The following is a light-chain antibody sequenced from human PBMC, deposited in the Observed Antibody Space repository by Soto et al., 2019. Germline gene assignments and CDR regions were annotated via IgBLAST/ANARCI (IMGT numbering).Light chain of an antibody. CDR1: QSFRGL. Sequence: EVVLTQSPVTLSLSPGERATLSCRASQSFRGLLAWYQQKPGQAPRLLIYDAYNRATGIPPRFSGSGSGTDFTLTISSLEPEDSAVYYCQQYSTSLSLLIFGGGTKVEIK. CDR3: QQYSTSLSLLI. CDR2: DAY. V-gene: IGKV3-11*01. J-gene: IGKJ4*01.